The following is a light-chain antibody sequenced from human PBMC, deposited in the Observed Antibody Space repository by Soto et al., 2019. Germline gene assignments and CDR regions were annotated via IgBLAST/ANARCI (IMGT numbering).Light chain of an antibody. CDR3: ISYTSSSSSYV. J-gene: IGLJ1*01. Sequence: LTQPASVSGSPGQSITISCTGTSSDVGGYNYVSWYQQHPGKAPKLMIYEVSNRPSGVSNRFSGSKSGNTASLTISGLQAEDEADYYCISYTSSSSSYVFGNGTKVTVL. CDR1: SSDVGGYNY. CDR2: EVS. V-gene: IGLV2-14*01.